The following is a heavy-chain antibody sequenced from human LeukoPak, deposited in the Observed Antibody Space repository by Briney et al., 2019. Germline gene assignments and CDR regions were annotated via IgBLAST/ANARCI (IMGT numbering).Heavy chain of an antibody. Sequence: GGSLRLSCAASGFTFSSYWMHWVRQAPGNGLVWVARINSDGRSTSYADSVKGRFTISRDNAKNILYLQMNTLGAEDTALYYCAREKPFYDSSGYYYPIAFDYWGQGTMVTVSS. CDR2: INSDGRST. CDR1: GFTFSSYW. CDR3: AREKPFYDSSGYYYPIAFDY. D-gene: IGHD3-22*01. V-gene: IGHV3-74*01. J-gene: IGHJ4*03.